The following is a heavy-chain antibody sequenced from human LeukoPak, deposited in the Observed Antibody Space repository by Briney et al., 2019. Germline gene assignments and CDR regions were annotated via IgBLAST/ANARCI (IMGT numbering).Heavy chain of an antibody. Sequence: GGSLRLSCAASGFTFSSYAMNWVRQAPGKGLEWVSFISSSSSYIYYADSVKGRFTISRDNARNSLYLQMNSLRAEDTAVYYCARGRDGYNLVDAFDIWGQGIMVTVSS. CDR1: GFTFSSYA. D-gene: IGHD5-24*01. J-gene: IGHJ3*02. CDR2: ISSSSSYI. V-gene: IGHV3-21*01. CDR3: ARGRDGYNLVDAFDI.